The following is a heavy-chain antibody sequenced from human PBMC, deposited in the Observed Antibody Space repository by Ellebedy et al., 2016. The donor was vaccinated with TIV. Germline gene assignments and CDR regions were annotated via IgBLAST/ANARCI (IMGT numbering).Heavy chain of an antibody. CDR2: IDYSGSS. V-gene: IGHV4-59*01. CDR1: GGSISTYF. CDR3: ARLPHS. Sequence: MPSETLSLTCTVSGGSISTYFWSWIRQPPGKGLEWIGYIDYSGSSNYNPSLESRVTISVDTSKNQFSLKVSSVTAADTAVYYCARLPHSWGQGTLVTVSS. J-gene: IGHJ5*02.